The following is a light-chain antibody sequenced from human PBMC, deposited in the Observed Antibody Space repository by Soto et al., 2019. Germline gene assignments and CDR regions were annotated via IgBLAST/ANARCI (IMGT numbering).Light chain of an antibody. CDR2: DAS. CDR3: QQYGSTPLT. J-gene: IGKJ4*01. Sequence: EIVLTQSPGTLSLSPGERATLSCRASQSVGNNNLAWYQQKPGQAPRFLIYDASSRATGIPDRFSGSGSGTDFTLTISRLEPEDFAVYYCQQYGSTPLTFDGGTKVEIK. CDR1: QSVGNNN. V-gene: IGKV3-20*01.